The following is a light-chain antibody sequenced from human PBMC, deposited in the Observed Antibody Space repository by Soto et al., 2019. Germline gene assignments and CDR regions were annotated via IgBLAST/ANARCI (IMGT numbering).Light chain of an antibody. V-gene: IGLV1-51*01. Sequence: QSVLTQPPSVSAAPGQKVTISCSGSSSNNGTNYVSWYQQLPGRAPKLVIFDNSKRPSGIPDRFSGSKSGSSATLGVTGLQTGDEADYYCGTWDSDLSAEVFGGGTKLTVL. J-gene: IGLJ3*02. CDR1: SSNNGTNY. CDR3: GTWDSDLSAEV. CDR2: DNS.